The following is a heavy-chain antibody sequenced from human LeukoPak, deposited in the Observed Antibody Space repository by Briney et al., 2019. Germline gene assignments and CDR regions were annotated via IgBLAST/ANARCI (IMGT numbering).Heavy chain of an antibody. D-gene: IGHD4-17*01. CDR3: VKQMTVTRNFDD. Sequence: PGKSLTLACAASGFTFGSHPMHWLRQTPAKGLEWLALISYDGNKKYYADSAKGRFTISRDNTENTLYLQLDSVKEEDTGTYYCVKQMTVTRNFDDWGQGALVIVSS. V-gene: IGHV3-30*14. CDR1: GFTFGSHP. CDR2: ISYDGNKK. J-gene: IGHJ4*02.